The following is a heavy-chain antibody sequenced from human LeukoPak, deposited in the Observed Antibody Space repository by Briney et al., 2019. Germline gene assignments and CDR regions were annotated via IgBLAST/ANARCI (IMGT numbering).Heavy chain of an antibody. V-gene: IGHV3-48*03. CDR3: ARLTTQVDV. CDR2: IRGSGSTI. CDR1: GFTFSSYE. Sequence: GGCLRLSCAASGFTFSSYEMSWVRQAPGEWREWVSYIRGSGSTIYYADSVKGRFTISRDNAKNSLYLQMNSLRAEDTAVYYCARLTTQVDVWGKGTTVTVSS. D-gene: IGHD4-11*01. J-gene: IGHJ6*04.